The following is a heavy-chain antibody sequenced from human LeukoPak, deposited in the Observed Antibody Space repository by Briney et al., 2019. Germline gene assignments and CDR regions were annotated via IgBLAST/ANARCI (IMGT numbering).Heavy chain of an antibody. CDR1: GYTFTSYG. CDR3: ATGPYGDYVNSWYY. D-gene: IGHD4-17*01. CDR2: ISAYNGNT. Sequence: ASVKVSCKASGYTFTSYGISWVRQAPGQGLEWMGWISAYNGNTNYAQKLQGRVTMTTDTSTSTAYMELRSLRSDDTAVYYCATGPYGDYVNSWYYWGQGTLVTVSS. J-gene: IGHJ4*02. V-gene: IGHV1-18*01.